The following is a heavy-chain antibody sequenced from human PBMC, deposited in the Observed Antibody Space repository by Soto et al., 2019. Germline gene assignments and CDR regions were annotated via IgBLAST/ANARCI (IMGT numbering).Heavy chain of an antibody. CDR2: IYHSGST. V-gene: IGHV4-38-2*01. J-gene: IGHJ4*02. CDR1: GYSISSGYY. D-gene: IGHD6-19*01. CDR3: ARGYSSGRKLDY. Sequence: PSETLSLTCAVSGYSISSGYYWGWIRQPPGKGLEWIGSIYHSGSTYYNPSLKSRVTISVDTSKNQFSLKLSSVTAADTAVYYCARGYSSGRKLDYWGQGTLVTVSS.